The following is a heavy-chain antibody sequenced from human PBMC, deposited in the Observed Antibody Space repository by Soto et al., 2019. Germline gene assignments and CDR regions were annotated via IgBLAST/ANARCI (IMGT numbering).Heavy chain of an antibody. D-gene: IGHD2-21*02. CDR3: ARADYTWFDP. CDR1: GGSISRGGYY. CDR2: IYYSGST. Sequence: QVQLQESGPGLVKPSQTLSLTCTVSGGSISRGGYYWSWFRQHPGKGLEWIGYIYYSGSTYYNLSLKSRVTISVDTSKNQFSLKLSSVTAADTAVYYCARADYTWFDPWGQGTLVTVSS. V-gene: IGHV4-31*03. J-gene: IGHJ5*02.